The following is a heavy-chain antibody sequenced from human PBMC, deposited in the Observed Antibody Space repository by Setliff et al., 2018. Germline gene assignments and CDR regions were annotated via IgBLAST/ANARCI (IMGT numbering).Heavy chain of an antibody. V-gene: IGHV1-18*01. CDR3: SRLVRYCTTTTCQRASGAEF. Sequence: GASVKVSCKASGYTFTSPGITWVRQAPGQGLEWMGWISTYTGNTNYAQKLQGRITMTTDTSTSTAYMELRSLTSDDTAVYYCSRLVRYCTTTTCQRASGAEFWGQGTLVTVSS. CDR2: ISTYTGNT. J-gene: IGHJ4*02. CDR1: GYTFTSPG. D-gene: IGHD2-8*01.